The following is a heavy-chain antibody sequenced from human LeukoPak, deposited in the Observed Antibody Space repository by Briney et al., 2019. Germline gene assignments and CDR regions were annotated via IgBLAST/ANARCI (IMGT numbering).Heavy chain of an antibody. D-gene: IGHD3-3*01. CDR1: GFTFSTYW. CDR2: IKQDGSEK. Sequence: GGSLRLSCTASGFTFSTYWMSWVRQAPGKGLECVASIKQDGSEKEYVDSVKGRFTISRDNAKNSLYLQMISLRAEDTAVYYCARWRGAQSEFEYWGQGTLVTVSS. J-gene: IGHJ4*02. CDR3: ARWRGAQSEFEY. V-gene: IGHV3-7*01.